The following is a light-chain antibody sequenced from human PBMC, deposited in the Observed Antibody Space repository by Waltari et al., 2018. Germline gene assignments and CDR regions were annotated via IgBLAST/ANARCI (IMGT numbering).Light chain of an antibody. Sequence: QSALPQPPSASASPGQSVTISCTGTSSDVGGYHYVSWYQHHPGKAPKFMIYEVSKRPSGVPDRFSGSKSGNTASLTVSGLQAEDEADYYCSSYAGSNTWVFGGGTKLTVL. CDR2: EVS. J-gene: IGLJ3*02. CDR3: SSYAGSNTWV. CDR1: SSDVGGYHY. V-gene: IGLV2-8*01.